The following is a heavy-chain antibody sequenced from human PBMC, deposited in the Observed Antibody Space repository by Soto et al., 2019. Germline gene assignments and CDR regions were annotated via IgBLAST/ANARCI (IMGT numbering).Heavy chain of an antibody. V-gene: IGHV1-69*12. CDR3: AREAVGATWDY. CDR2: IIPMFGTT. CDR1: GGTFSSYV. Sequence: QVQLVQSGAEVKRPGSSVKVSSKASGGTFSSYVFDWVRQTPGQGLEWMGRIIPMFGTTDYAQKFQGRVTITADESTTTAYMDLSSLRSDDTAVYYCAREAVGATWDYWGQGTLVTVSS. J-gene: IGHJ4*02. D-gene: IGHD1-26*01.